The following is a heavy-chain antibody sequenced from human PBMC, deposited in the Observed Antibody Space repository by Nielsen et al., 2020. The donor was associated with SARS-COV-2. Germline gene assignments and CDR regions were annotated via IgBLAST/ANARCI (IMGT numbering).Heavy chain of an antibody. V-gene: IGHV1-3*01. D-gene: IGHD2-8*01. CDR3: ARGMDYYYGMDV. CDR1: GYTFTSYA. J-gene: IGHJ6*02. CDR2: INAGNGNT. Sequence: ASVKVSCKASGYTFTSYATHWVRQAPGQRLEWMGWINAGNGNTKYSQKFQGRVTITRDTSASTAYMELSSLRSEDTAVYYCARGMDYYYGMDVWGQGTTVTVSS.